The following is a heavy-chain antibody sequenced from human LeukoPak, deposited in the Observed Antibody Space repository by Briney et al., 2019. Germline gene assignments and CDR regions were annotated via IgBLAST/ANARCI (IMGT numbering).Heavy chain of an antibody. D-gene: IGHD3-3*01. J-gene: IGHJ3*02. V-gene: IGHV1-18*01. Sequence: ASVKVSCKASGYTFTSYGISWVRQAPGQGLEWMGWISAYNGNTNYAQKLQGRVTMTTDTSTSTAYMELRSLRSDDTTVYYCARGDYDFWSGPSDIWGQGTMVTVSS. CDR1: GYTFTSYG. CDR3: ARGDYDFWSGPSDI. CDR2: ISAYNGNT.